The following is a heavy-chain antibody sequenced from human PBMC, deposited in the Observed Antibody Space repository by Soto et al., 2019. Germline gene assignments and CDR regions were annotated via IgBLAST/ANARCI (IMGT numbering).Heavy chain of an antibody. J-gene: IGHJ4*02. D-gene: IGHD2-2*01. CDR2: IKQDGSKK. V-gene: IGHV3-7*01. CDR3: ARGTCSSTTCYAVYFDS. Sequence: EVHLVESVGDLVQPGGSLRLSCVASGFTFSSYWMSWVRQVPGKGLEWVANIKQDGSKKYYVDSVKGRVTISRDNAKNSLYLQMNSLRAEDTAVYYCARGTCSSTTCYAVYFDSWGQGTLVTVSS. CDR1: GFTFSSYW.